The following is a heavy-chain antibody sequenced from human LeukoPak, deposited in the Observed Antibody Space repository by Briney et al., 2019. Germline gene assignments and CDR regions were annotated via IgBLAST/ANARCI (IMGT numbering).Heavy chain of an antibody. D-gene: IGHD6-13*01. CDR3: ARGTIAAAGYYYFDY. V-gene: IGHV3-33*01. J-gene: IGHJ4*02. CDR2: IWYDGSNG. Sequence: PGGSLRLSCAASGFTFSNYGMHWVRQAPGKGLEWVAVIWYDGSNGYYADSVKGRFTISRDNSKNTLYLQMNSLRAEDTAVYYCARGTIAAAGYYYFDYWGQGTQVTVSS. CDR1: GFTFSNYG.